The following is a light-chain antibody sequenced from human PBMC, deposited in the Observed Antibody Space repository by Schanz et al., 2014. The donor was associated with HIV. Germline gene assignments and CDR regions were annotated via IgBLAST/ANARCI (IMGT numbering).Light chain of an antibody. J-gene: IGKJ4*01. V-gene: IGKV3D-15*01. Sequence: EIVLTQSPATLSVSPGERATLSCRASQSVGSKIAWYQQKPGQAPRLLIYGASSRAAGIPDRFSGSGSGTEFTLTISSLQSEDFTVYYCQQYNNWPLTFGGGTKVEIK. CDR2: GAS. CDR3: QQYNNWPLT. CDR1: QSVGSK.